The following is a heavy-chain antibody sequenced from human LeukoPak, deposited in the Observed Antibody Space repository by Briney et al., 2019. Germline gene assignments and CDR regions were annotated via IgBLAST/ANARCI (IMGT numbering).Heavy chain of an antibody. CDR3: ARLGYYDSSGYADRASDY. CDR1: GYSISSGYY. Sequence: SETLSLTCTVSGYSISSGYYWGWIRQPPGKGLEWIGTIYHSGSTYYNPSLKSRVTISVDTSKNQFSLKLSSVTAADTAVYYCARLGYYDSSGYADRASDYWGQGTLVTVSS. D-gene: IGHD3-22*01. V-gene: IGHV4-38-2*02. J-gene: IGHJ4*02. CDR2: IYHSGST.